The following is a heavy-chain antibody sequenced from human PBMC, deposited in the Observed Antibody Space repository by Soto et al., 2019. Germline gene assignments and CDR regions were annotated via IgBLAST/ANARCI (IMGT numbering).Heavy chain of an antibody. CDR3: AKDMWSGTVAGEVPFDY. CDR1: GFTFSSYG. D-gene: IGHD6-19*01. V-gene: IGHV3-30*18. CDR2: ISYDGSNK. Sequence: QVQLVESGGGVVQPGRSLRLSCAASGFTFSSYGMHWVRQAPGKGLEWVAVISYDGSNKYYADSVKGRFTISRDNSKNPLYLQMNSLRGEDTGVFYCAKDMWSGTVAGEVPFDYWGQGTLVTVSS. J-gene: IGHJ4*02.